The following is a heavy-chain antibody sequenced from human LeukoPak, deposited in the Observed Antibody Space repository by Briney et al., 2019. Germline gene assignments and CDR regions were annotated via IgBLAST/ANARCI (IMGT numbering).Heavy chain of an antibody. CDR2: IKRKSNGGTI. J-gene: IGHJ4*02. Sequence: GGSLRLSCAASGFTFSNAWMSWVRQAPGKGLEWVGRIKRKSNGGTIDYAAPVKGRFTISRGDSKNTLYLQMNSLKTEDTAIYYCATGVAVAGLVPFDYWGQGTLVTVSS. CDR3: ATGVAVAGLVPFDY. V-gene: IGHV3-15*01. D-gene: IGHD6-19*01. CDR1: GFTFSNAW.